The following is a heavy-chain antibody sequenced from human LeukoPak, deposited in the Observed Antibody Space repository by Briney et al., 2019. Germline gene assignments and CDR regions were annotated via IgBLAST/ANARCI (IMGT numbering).Heavy chain of an antibody. CDR3: ARGGSGSYYYYYGMDV. Sequence: ASAKVSCKASGYTFTSYDINWVRQATGQGLEWMGWMNPNSGNTGYAQKFQGRVTMTRNTSISTAYMELSSLRSEDTAVYYCARGGSGSYYYYYGMDVWGQGTTVTVSS. CDR1: GYTFTSYD. CDR2: MNPNSGNT. D-gene: IGHD1-26*01. J-gene: IGHJ6*02. V-gene: IGHV1-8*01.